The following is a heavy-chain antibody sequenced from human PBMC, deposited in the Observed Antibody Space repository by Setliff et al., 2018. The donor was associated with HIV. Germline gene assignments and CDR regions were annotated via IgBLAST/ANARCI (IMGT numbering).Heavy chain of an antibody. CDR2: ISSSSTSI. J-gene: IGHJ5*02. D-gene: IGHD3-3*01. Sequence: GGSLRLSCVASGFTFSSYSMNWVRQAPGKGLEWVSYISSSSTSIYYLASVKGRFTISRDNAKNSLFLQMNNLRAEDTAVYYCARNLIRSSYFGVLSNWFDTWGQGTLVTVSS. V-gene: IGHV3-48*04. CDR3: ARNLIRSSYFGVLSNWFDT. CDR1: GFTFSSYS.